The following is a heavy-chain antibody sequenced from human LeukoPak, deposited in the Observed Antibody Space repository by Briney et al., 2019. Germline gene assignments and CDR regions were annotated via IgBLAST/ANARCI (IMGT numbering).Heavy chain of an antibody. J-gene: IGHJ6*02. CDR2: ISYDGSNK. CDR1: GFTFSSYA. D-gene: IGHD5-18*01. CDR3: ARDTEVDTGSMNTYYYYGMDV. V-gene: IGHV3-30-3*01. Sequence: GGSLRLSCAASGFTFSSYAMHWVRQAPGKGLEWVAVISYDGSNKYYADSVKGRFTISRDNSKNTLYLQMNSLRAEDTAVYYCARDTEVDTGSMNTYYYYGMDVWGQGTTVTVSS.